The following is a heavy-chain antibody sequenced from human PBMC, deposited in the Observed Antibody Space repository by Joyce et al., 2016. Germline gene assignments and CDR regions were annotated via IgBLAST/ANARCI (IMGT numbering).Heavy chain of an antibody. J-gene: IGHJ6*02. CDR2: INPFFGAA. CDR3: ARGGTSSDHYFFYTLDV. D-gene: IGHD1-14*01. V-gene: IGHV1-69*12. CDR1: GGDFSNYT. Sequence: QVLLVQSGAAVKRPGSSLRVSCKSSGGDFSNYTVNWVRQAPGQRLEWMGGINPFFGAAKYAEDFQGRVTFAADQSTRTAYLELSSLTSADTAVYYCARGGTSSDHYFFYTLDVWGPGTTVIVSS.